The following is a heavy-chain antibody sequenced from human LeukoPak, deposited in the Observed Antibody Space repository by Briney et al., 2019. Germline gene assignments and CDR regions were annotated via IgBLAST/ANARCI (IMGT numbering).Heavy chain of an antibody. D-gene: IGHD1-14*01. CDR2: ISTRSSTI. J-gene: IGHJ4*02. V-gene: IGHV3-48*02. CDR1: GFTFSNYR. Sequence: SGGSLRLSCAASGFTFSNYRMNCVRQAPGKGVEWVSFISTRSSTIYYADSVKGRFTISRDNAKNSLYLQMNSLRDEDTAVYYCARGITIVDYWGQGTLVTVSS. CDR3: ARGITIVDY.